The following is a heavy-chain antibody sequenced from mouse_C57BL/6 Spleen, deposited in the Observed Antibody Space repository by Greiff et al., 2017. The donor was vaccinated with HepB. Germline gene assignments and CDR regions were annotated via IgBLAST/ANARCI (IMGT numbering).Heavy chain of an antibody. V-gene: IGHV1-82*01. CDR2: LYPGDGDT. Sequence: VQLQQSGPELVKSGASVKISCKASGYSFSSSWMNWVKQRPGKGLEWIGRLYPGDGDTNYNWRFNGKATLTADKSSSTAYMQLSSLTSEDSAFYFCTCYYYGRFGYWDQGTTLTVTS. CDR3: TCYYYGRFGY. J-gene: IGHJ2*01. CDR1: GYSFSSSW. D-gene: IGHD1-1*01.